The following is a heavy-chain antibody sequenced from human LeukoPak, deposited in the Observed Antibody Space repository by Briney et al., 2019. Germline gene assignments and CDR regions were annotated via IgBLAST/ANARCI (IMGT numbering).Heavy chain of an antibody. CDR1: GYTFASYD. D-gene: IGHD6-19*01. CDR2: MNPNSGNT. V-gene: IGHV1-8*01. J-gene: IGHJ3*02. Sequence: GASVKVSCRASGYTFASYDINWVRQATGQGLEWMGWMNPNSGNTGYAQKFQGRVTVTRNTSISTAYMELSSLRSEDTAVYYCAKRGWHDAFDIWGQGTMVTVSS. CDR3: AKRGWHDAFDI.